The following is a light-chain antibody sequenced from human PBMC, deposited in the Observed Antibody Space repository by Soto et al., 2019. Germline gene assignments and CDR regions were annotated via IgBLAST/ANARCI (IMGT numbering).Light chain of an antibody. J-gene: IGKJ2*01. CDR1: QSVSSNH. V-gene: IGKV3-20*01. Sequence: EIVLTQSPGTLSLSPGERATLSCRASQSVSSNHLAWYQQKPGQAPRLLIYGASSRATGIPDRFSGSGSGTDFTLTISRLEPEDFAVYFCQQYGWSPYTFGQGTKLEIK. CDR3: QQYGWSPYT. CDR2: GAS.